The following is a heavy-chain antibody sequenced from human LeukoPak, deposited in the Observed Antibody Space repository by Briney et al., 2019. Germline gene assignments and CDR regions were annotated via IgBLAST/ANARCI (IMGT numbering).Heavy chain of an antibody. Sequence: GGSLRLSCAASGFTFDDYVMHWVRQAPGKGLEWVSLISGDRGSPSHADSVKGRFSISRDNSKNSLYLQMNSLRLEDTAFYYCVKDSECSAGNCYRHLDYWGQGTLVTVSS. J-gene: IGHJ4*02. D-gene: IGHD2-15*01. CDR1: GFTFDDYV. V-gene: IGHV3-43*02. CDR3: VKDSECSAGNCYRHLDY. CDR2: ISGDRGSP.